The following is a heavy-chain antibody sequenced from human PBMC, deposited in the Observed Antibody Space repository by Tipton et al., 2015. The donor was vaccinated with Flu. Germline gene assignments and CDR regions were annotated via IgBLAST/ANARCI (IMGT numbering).Heavy chain of an antibody. V-gene: IGHV3-66*02. D-gene: IGHD3-22*01. CDR2: IYSGGST. CDR3: ARDQEYYDSSGYYYYFDY. Sequence: SLSLSCAASGFTVSSNYMSWVRQAPGKGLEWVSVIYSGGSTYYADSVKGRFTISRDNSKNTLYLQMNSLRAEDTAVYYCARDQEYYDSSGYYYYFDYWGQGTLGTGSS. CDR1: GFTVSSNY. J-gene: IGHJ4*02.